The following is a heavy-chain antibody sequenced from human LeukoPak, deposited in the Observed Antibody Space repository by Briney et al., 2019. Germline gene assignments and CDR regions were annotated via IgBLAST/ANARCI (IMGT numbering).Heavy chain of an antibody. CDR2: IKPRGGST. CDR3: ARDSADYGDYDY. Sequence: ASPKASCKASGYTLTSYFMHWGRQAPGQGLGWMGIIKPRGGSTSYAQKFQGRITITRDTSTSTVYMQLSSLRSEDTAVYYCARDSADYGDYDYWGQGTLVTVSS. J-gene: IGHJ4*02. V-gene: IGHV1-46*01. CDR1: GYTLTSYF. D-gene: IGHD4-17*01.